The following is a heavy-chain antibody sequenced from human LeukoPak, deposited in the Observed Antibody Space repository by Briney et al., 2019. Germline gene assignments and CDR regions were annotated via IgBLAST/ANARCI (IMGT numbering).Heavy chain of an antibody. CDR3: ARTKNDYVWGSYRPWEWYFDL. D-gene: IGHD3-16*02. Sequence: SETLSLTCTDSGGSISSYYWSWIRQPAGEGLEWIGRISTSRSTTYYPSLKSRVTMSVDTSKNQFSLKLSSVTAADTAVYYCARTKNDYVWGSYRPWEWYFDLWGRGTLVTVSS. CDR2: ISTSRST. CDR1: GGSISSYY. J-gene: IGHJ2*01. V-gene: IGHV4-4*07.